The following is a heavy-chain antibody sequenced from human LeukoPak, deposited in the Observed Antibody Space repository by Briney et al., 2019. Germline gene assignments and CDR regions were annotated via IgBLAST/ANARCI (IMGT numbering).Heavy chain of an antibody. Sequence: ASVKVSCKASGYTFTSYDINWVRQATGQGLEWMGWMNPNSGNTGYAQKFQGRVTMTRNTSISTAYMELSSLRSEDTAVYYCASAVYDDFWSGYYTGIGYWGQGTLVTVSS. D-gene: IGHD3-3*01. CDR2: MNPNSGNT. J-gene: IGHJ4*02. CDR1: GYTFTSYD. CDR3: ASAVYDDFWSGYYTGIGY. V-gene: IGHV1-8*01.